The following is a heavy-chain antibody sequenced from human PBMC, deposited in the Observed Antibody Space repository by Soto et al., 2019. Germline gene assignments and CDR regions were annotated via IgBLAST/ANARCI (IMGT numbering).Heavy chain of an antibody. J-gene: IGHJ5*02. CDR3: TTLYRLDP. Sequence: EMQLVESGGGFVRPGESLRLSCAASGFTFSKAWISWVRQAPGKGLEWVGRIRSKRNGEATDYAAPVKGRFIISRDDSKDMLYLQMSSLKTEDTAVYYCTTLYRLDPWGQGTLVTVSS. CDR1: GFTFSKAW. D-gene: IGHD2-2*01. CDR2: IRSKRNGEAT. V-gene: IGHV3-15*07.